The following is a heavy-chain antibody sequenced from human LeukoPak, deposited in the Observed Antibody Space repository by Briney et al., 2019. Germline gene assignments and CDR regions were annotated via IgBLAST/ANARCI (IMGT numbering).Heavy chain of an antibody. CDR1: GFTFSSYS. V-gene: IGHV3-21*01. CDR2: ISRGSGHI. CDR3: ARVDAALDY. Sequence: PGGSLRLSCAASGFTFSSYSMNWVRQAPGKGLEWVSSISRGSGHIYYADSVKGRFTISRDNARNSLYLQTNSLRAEDTAIYYCARVDAALDYWGQGTLVTVSS. J-gene: IGHJ4*02. D-gene: IGHD6-6*01.